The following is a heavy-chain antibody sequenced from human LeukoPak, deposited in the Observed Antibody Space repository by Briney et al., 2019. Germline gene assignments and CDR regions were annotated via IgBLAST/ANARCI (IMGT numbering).Heavy chain of an antibody. Sequence: GGSLRLSCAASGFTFDDYTMHWVRQAPGKGLEWVSLISWDGGSTYYADSVKGRFTISRDNSKNSLYLQMNCLRTEDTALYYCAKANSSSWYLLGIWGQGTLVTVSS. CDR3: AKANSSSWYLLGI. J-gene: IGHJ4*02. CDR1: GFTFDDYT. V-gene: IGHV3-43*01. CDR2: ISWDGGST. D-gene: IGHD6-13*01.